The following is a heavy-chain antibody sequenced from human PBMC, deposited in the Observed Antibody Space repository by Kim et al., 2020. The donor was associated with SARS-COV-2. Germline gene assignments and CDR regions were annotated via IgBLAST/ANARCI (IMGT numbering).Heavy chain of an antibody. CDR1: GGSFSGYY. J-gene: IGHJ4*02. Sequence: SETLSLTCAVYGGSFSGYYWSWIRQPPGKGLEWIGEINHSGSTNYNPSLKSRVTISVDTSKNQFSLKLSSGTAAGTAVYYCARGRGSSSLDYWGQGTLVTGSS. CDR2: INHSGST. D-gene: IGHD6-13*01. V-gene: IGHV4-34*01. CDR3: ARGRGSSSLDY.